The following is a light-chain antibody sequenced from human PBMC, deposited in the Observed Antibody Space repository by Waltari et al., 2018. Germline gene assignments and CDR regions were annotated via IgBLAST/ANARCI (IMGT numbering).Light chain of an antibody. CDR2: GAS. Sequence: EVLLTQSPGTLPLSPGERATLSCRASQSVGRSLAWYQQKPGQAPRLLIYGASTRFTGIPDRFSGSGSGTDFSLTISRLEPEDFAVYYCQHYVRLPATFGQGTTVEIK. CDR1: QSVGRS. J-gene: IGKJ1*01. V-gene: IGKV3-20*01. CDR3: QHYVRLPAT.